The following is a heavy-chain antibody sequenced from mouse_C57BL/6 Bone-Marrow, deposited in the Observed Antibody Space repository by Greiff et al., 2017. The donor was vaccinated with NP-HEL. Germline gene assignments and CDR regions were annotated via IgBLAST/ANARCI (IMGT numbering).Heavy chain of an antibody. CDR3: TGDYSNYYAMDY. J-gene: IGHJ4*01. Sequence: EVKLVESGGGLVQPGGSMKLSCVASGFTFSNYWMNWVRQSPEKGLEWVAQIRLKSDNYATHYAESVKGRFTISRDDSKSSVYLQMNNLRAEDTGNYYCTGDYSNYYAMDYWGQGTSVTVSS. CDR2: IRLKSDNYAT. CDR1: GFTFSNYW. V-gene: IGHV6-3*01. D-gene: IGHD2-5*01.